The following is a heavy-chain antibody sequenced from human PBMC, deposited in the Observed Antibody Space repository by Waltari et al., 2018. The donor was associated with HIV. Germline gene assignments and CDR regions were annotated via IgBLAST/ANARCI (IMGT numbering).Heavy chain of an antibody. D-gene: IGHD2-21*02. Sequence: VQLVQSGTEVKKPGESLTISCKASGNRVTTYWTAWVRQRPGKGLEWMGIVYPGDSETRYSPSFEGQVTISVDKSIATAYLQWSSLKASDSAVYYCARPGLAYCGGDCYYHFWGQGTLVSVSS. CDR2: VYPGDSET. CDR1: GNRVTTYW. V-gene: IGHV5-51*01. J-gene: IGHJ4*02. CDR3: ARPGLAYCGGDCYYHF.